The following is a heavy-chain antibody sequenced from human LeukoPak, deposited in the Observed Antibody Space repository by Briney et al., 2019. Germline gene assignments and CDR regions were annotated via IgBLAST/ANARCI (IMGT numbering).Heavy chain of an antibody. D-gene: IGHD3-10*01. J-gene: IGHJ4*02. CDR3: AKGGPERIYFGSGSYYNVNPLIDY. CDR2: LSGSGGNT. Sequence: PGGSLRPSCAASGFTFSSSAMSWVRQAPGKGLEWVSALSGSGGNTYYADSVKGRFTISRGNSKNTMYLQMNSLRAEDTAVYYCAKGGPERIYFGSGSYYNVNPLIDYWGQGTLVTVSS. V-gene: IGHV3-23*01. CDR1: GFTFSSSA.